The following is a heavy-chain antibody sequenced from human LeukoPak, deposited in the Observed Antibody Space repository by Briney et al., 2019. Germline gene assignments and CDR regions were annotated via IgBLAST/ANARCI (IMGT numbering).Heavy chain of an antibody. CDR3: ARLGIDKWDLDY. Sequence: ASVKVSCKASGYTFTGHYIHWVRQAPGQRLEWVGWIDPNSGDTYYAQRFQGRVTMTSDTSISTAYMELSSLNSDDTAVYYCARLGIDKWDLDYWGQGTLVTVSS. CDR2: IDPNSGDT. V-gene: IGHV1-2*02. D-gene: IGHD1-26*01. J-gene: IGHJ4*02. CDR1: GYTFTGHY.